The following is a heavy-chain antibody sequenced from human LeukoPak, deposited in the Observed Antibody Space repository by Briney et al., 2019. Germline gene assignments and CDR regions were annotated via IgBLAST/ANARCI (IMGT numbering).Heavy chain of an antibody. V-gene: IGHV4-59*08. CDR3: ARHRGDFDWLPYYFDY. J-gene: IGHJ4*02. Sequence: SETLSLTCTVSGGSISSYYWSWIRQPPGKGLEWIGYIYYSGSTNYNPSLKSRVTISVGTSKNQFSLKLSSVTAADTAVYCCARHRGDFDWLPYYFDYWGQGTLVTVSS. D-gene: IGHD3-9*01. CDR2: IYYSGST. CDR1: GGSISSYY.